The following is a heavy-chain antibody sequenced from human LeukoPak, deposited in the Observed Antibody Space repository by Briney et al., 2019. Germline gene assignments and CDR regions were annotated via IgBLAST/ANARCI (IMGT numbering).Heavy chain of an antibody. J-gene: IGHJ4*02. CDR3: ARGPGYSSGWYNY. CDR1: GFTFTTYG. D-gene: IGHD6-19*01. CDR2: ISSSAGAI. V-gene: IGHV3-48*04. Sequence: GGSLRLSCAASGFTFTTYGMHWVRQAPGKGLEWVSYISSSAGAIYYADSVEGRFTISRDNVKNSLYLQMNSLRVEDTAVYYCARGPGYSSGWYNYWGQGTLVTVSS.